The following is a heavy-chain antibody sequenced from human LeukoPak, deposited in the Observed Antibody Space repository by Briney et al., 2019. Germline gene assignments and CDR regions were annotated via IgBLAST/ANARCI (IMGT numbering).Heavy chain of an antibody. Sequence: GRSLRLSCAASGFTFSFYSMNWIRQAPGKGLEWVSYISGSSSTIYYADSVKGRFTISRDNAKNSLYLQMNSLRDEDTAVYFCTRDQTGDFWGQGTLVTVSS. J-gene: IGHJ4*02. CDR2: ISGSSSTI. V-gene: IGHV3-48*02. CDR1: GFTFSFYS. D-gene: IGHD7-27*01. CDR3: TRDQTGDF.